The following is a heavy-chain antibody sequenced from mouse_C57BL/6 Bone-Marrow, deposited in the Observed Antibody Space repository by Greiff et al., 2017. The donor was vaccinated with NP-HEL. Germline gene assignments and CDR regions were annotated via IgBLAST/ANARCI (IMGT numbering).Heavy chain of an antibody. D-gene: IGHD1-1*02. CDR1: GYAFTNYL. Sequence: QVQLQQSGAELVRPGTSVKVSCKASGYAFTNYLIEWVKQRPGQGLEWIGVINPGSGGTNYNEKFKGKATLTADTSSSTASMQLSSLTSEDSAVYFGARGGAMVPFDYWGQGTTLTVSS. CDR3: ARGGAMVPFDY. V-gene: IGHV1-54*01. CDR2: INPGSGGT. J-gene: IGHJ2*01.